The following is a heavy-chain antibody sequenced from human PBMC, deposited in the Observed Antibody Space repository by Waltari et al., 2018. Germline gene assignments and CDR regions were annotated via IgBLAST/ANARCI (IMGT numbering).Heavy chain of an antibody. CDR3: VRGGLLWFGESADY. CDR1: GYTFTSYA. V-gene: IGHV1-3*01. Sequence: QVQLVQSGAEVKKPGASVKVSCKASGYTFTSYAMHWVRQAPGQRLEWMGWINAGNGNTKYSQKFQGRVTITRDTSASTAYMELSSLRFEDTAVYYCVRGGLLWFGESADYWGQGTLVTVSS. CDR2: INAGNGNT. J-gene: IGHJ4*02. D-gene: IGHD3-10*01.